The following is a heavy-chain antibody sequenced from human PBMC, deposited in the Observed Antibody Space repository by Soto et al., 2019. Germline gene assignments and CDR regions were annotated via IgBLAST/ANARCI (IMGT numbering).Heavy chain of an antibody. D-gene: IGHD2-21*02. CDR3: ARRQTRDPAWYVDL. CDR1: GYTFTSHD. CDR2: MSPNNGHT. J-gene: IGHJ2*01. Sequence: QVQLVQSGAEVKKPGASVTVSCKASGYTFTSHDINWVRQTTGQGLEWMGWMSPNNGHTGYAQKFRGRVSMTMNTSICTAYMQVTGPRSDDTAVYYCARRQTRDPAWYVDLWGRGTPLTVPS. V-gene: IGHV1-8*01.